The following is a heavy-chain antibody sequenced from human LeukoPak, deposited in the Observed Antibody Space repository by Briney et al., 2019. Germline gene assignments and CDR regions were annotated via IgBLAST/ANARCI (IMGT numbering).Heavy chain of an antibody. CDR3: ARRGSHSSSCFDY. CDR2: INHSGIT. CDR1: GGSCSGYY. D-gene: IGHD6-13*01. V-gene: IGHV4-34*01. J-gene: IGHJ4*02. Sequence: SETLSFTCAGYGGSCSGYYWSWIRQPPGKGLEWIGEINHSGITNYNPSLKSRVTISVDTSKNQFSLKLSSVTAADTAVYYCARRGSHSSSCFDYWGQGTLVTVSS.